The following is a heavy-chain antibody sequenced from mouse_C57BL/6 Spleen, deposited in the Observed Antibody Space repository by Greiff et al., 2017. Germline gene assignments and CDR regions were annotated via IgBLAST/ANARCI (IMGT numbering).Heavy chain of an antibody. V-gene: IGHV1-64*01. CDR2: IHPNSGST. CDR1: GYTFTSYW. J-gene: IGHJ3*01. CDR3: ARYEWSPFAY. Sequence: QVQLKQPGAELVKPGASVKLSCKASGYTFTSYWMHWVKQRPGQGLEWIGMIHPNSGSTNYNEKFKSKATLTVDKSSSTAYMQLSSLTSEDSAVYYCARYEWSPFAYWGQGTLVTVSA. D-gene: IGHD1-1*02.